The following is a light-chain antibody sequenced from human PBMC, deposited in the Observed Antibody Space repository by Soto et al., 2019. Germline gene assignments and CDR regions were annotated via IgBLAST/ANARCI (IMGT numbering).Light chain of an antibody. Sequence: DIQMTQSPSAMSASLGDRVTITCRASQGINNFLTWFQQKPGEVPTRLMFAASTPQRGVPSGFRGSESGTEFTLTITSLQPEDLAPFFCLTHWRAPYTFGQATKV. CDR2: AAS. CDR1: QGINNF. CDR3: LTHWRAPYT. V-gene: IGKV1-17*03. J-gene: IGKJ1*01.